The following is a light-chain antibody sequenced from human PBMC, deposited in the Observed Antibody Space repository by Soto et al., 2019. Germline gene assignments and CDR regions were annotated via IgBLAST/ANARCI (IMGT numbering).Light chain of an antibody. CDR1: KSVSSSY. V-gene: IGKV3-20*01. CDR2: GAS. Sequence: NVLTRSSGALSLSAGEKATLLCGARKSVSSSYLAWYQQKPGQAPRLLVYGASSRATGIPDRFSGSGSGTDFTLTSSRLEPEDVAVYYWQQYGSSPPWTCGQGTKVDIK. J-gene: IGKJ1*01. CDR3: QQYGSSPPWT.